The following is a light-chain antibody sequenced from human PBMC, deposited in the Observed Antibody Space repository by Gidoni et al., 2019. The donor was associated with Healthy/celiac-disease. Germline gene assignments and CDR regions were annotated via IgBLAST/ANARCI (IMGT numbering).Light chain of an antibody. CDR2: DVS. CDR3: SSYTSSTILFV. Sequence: QSALTQPAPVSGSPGQSIPISCTGTSSDVGGYNYVSWYQQHPGKAPKLMIYDVSNRPSGVSNRFSGSKSGNTASLTISGLQAEDEADFYCSSYTSSTILFVFGTGTKVTVL. V-gene: IGLV2-14*03. J-gene: IGLJ1*01. CDR1: SSDVGGYNY.